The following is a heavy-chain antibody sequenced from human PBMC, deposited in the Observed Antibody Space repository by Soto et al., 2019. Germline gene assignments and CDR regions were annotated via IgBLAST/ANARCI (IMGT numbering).Heavy chain of an antibody. J-gene: IGHJ4*02. D-gene: IGHD5-12*01. CDR2: MNPNSGNT. CDR1: GYTFTSYD. Sequence: QVQLVQSGAEVKKPGASVKVSCKASGYTFTSYDINWVRQATGQGLEWMGWMNPNSGNTGYAQKFQGRVTMTRNTPISTAYMELSSLGSEDTAVYYCARGRKVKWLRGGGNDYWGQGTLVTVSS. V-gene: IGHV1-8*01. CDR3: ARGRKVKWLRGGGNDY.